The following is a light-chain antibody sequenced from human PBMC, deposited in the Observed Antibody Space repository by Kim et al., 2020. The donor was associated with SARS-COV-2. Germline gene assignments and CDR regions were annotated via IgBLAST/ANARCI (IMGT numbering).Light chain of an antibody. CDR3: LQDYDYPLP. J-gene: IGKJ4*01. V-gene: IGKV1-6*01. CDR1: QGIRND. CDR2: ATS. Sequence: AIQMTQSPSSMSASVGDRVTITCRASQGIRNDLGWYQQKPGRAPNLLLYATSTLQSGVPSRFSGRGSGTDFTLTISSLQPEDVATYYCLQDYDYPLPFGGGTKVDI.